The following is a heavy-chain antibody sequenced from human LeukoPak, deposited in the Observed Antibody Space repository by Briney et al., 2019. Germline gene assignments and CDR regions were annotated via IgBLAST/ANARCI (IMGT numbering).Heavy chain of an antibody. CDR1: GGSVSSGSYY. Sequence: PSETLSLTCTVSGGSVSSGSYYWSWIRQPPGKGLEWIGEINHSGSTNYNPSLKSRVTISVDTSKNQFSLKLSSVTAADTAVYYCARDPTYYDFWSGYYAGGLFDYWGQGTLVTVSS. D-gene: IGHD3-3*01. CDR2: INHSGST. V-gene: IGHV4-61*01. J-gene: IGHJ4*02. CDR3: ARDPTYYDFWSGYYAGGLFDY.